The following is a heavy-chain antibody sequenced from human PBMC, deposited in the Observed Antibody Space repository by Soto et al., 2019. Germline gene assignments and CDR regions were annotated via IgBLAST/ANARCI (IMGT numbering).Heavy chain of an antibody. D-gene: IGHD3-10*01. J-gene: IGHJ4*01. V-gene: IGHV3-23*01. Sequence: GGSLRLSRAASGFTFSSYAMSWVRQAPGKGLEWVSAISGSGGSTYYADSVKGRFTISRDNSKNTLYLQMNSLRAEDTAVYYCAKGTRFLELLYAPYNFDSCRHGPLVTASS. CDR1: GFTFSSYA. CDR3: AKGTRFLELLYAPYNFDS. CDR2: ISGSGGST.